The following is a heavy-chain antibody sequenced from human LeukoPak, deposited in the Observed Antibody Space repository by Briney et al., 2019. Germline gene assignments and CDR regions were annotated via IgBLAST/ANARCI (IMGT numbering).Heavy chain of an antibody. J-gene: IGHJ4*02. CDR2: INPNSGGT. D-gene: IGHD6-19*01. V-gene: IGHV1-2*02. CDR1: GYTFTGYY. Sequence: VSVKVSCKASGYTFTGYYMHWVRQAPGQGLEWMGWINPNSGGTNYAQKFQGRVTMTRDTSISTAYMEQSRLRSDDTAVYYCERERRIAVAGKRNYFDYRGQGTLVTVSS. CDR3: ERERRIAVAGKRNYFDY.